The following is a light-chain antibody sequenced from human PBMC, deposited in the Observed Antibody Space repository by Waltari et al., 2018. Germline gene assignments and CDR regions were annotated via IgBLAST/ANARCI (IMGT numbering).Light chain of an antibody. CDR1: SGSVSSDHY. J-gene: IGLJ3*02. CDR3: ALYMGGGIWV. CDR2: NTN. Sequence: QTVVTQEPSFSVSPGGTITLTCGLSSGSVSSDHYPSWYQQTPGQAPRTLIYNTNTLSSGVPARFSGSILGEKAALTIPGAQADDECAYYCALYMGGGIWVFGGGTYLTVL. V-gene: IGLV8-61*01.